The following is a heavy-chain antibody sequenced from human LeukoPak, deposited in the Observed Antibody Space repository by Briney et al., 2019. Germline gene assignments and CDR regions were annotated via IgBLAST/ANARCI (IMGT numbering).Heavy chain of an antibody. CDR1: GYTFTSYA. CDR3: ARARSGWASDAFDI. D-gene: IGHD6-19*01. V-gene: IGHV7-4-1*02. J-gene: IGHJ3*02. CDR2: INTNTGNP. Sequence: ASVRVSCKASGYTFTSYAMNWVRQAPGQGLEWMGWINTNTGNPTYAQGFTGRFVFSLDTSVSTAYLQISSLKAEDTAVYYCARARSGWASDAFDIWGQGTMVTVSS.